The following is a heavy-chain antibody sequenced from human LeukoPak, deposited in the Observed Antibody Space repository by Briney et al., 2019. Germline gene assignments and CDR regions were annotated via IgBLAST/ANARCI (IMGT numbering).Heavy chain of an antibody. J-gene: IGHJ4*02. CDR3: ARDPRRYYDSSGYYLPLDY. Sequence: GGSLRLSCAASGFTFSSYSMNWVRQAPGKGLEWVSSISSSSSYIYYADSVKGRFTISRDNAKNSLYLQMNSLRAEDTAVYYCARDPRRYYDSSGYYLPLDYWGQGTLVTVSS. CDR1: GFTFSSYS. CDR2: ISSSSSYI. V-gene: IGHV3-21*01. D-gene: IGHD3-22*01.